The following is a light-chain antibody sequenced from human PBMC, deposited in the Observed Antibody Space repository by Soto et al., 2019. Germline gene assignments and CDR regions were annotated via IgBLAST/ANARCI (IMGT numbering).Light chain of an antibody. Sequence: DIQMTQSPSTLSASVGDRVTITCRASQSISSRFAWYQQKTGKAPKLLIYKASSLESGVPSRFSGSGSGTDFTLTISSLQPDDFATYYCQQYNSYPYTFGQGTKLEIK. V-gene: IGKV1-5*03. CDR3: QQYNSYPYT. CDR2: KAS. J-gene: IGKJ2*01. CDR1: QSISSR.